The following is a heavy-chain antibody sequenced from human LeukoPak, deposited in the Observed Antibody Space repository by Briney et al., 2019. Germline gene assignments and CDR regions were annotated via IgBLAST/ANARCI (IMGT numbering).Heavy chain of an antibody. D-gene: IGHD6-6*01. V-gene: IGHV1-24*01. CDR2: FDPEDGET. CDR1: GYTLTELS. Sequence: ASVKVSCKVSGYTLTELSMHWVRQAPGKGLEWMGGFDPEDGETIYAQKFQGRVTMTEDTSTDTAYMELSSLRSEDTAVYYCATDRLYARLSKQLEGFDYWGQGTLVTVSS. J-gene: IGHJ4*02. CDR3: ATDRLYARLSKQLEGFDY.